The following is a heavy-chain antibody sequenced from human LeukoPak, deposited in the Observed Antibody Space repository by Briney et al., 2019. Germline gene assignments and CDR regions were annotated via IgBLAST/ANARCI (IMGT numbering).Heavy chain of an antibody. V-gene: IGHV4-59*01. CDR3: ARLLAGCPGGRCRAHFDY. J-gene: IGHJ4*02. CDR1: GDSISSNY. CDR2: IFSSGSN. D-gene: IGHD2-15*01. Sequence: SETLSLTCTVSGDSISSNYWSWMRQPPGEGLEWIGYIFSSGSNNYNPSLKRRVTMSVDTSKNQFSLNLISVTAADTAVYYCARLLAGCPGGRCRAHFDYWGQGTLVTVSS.